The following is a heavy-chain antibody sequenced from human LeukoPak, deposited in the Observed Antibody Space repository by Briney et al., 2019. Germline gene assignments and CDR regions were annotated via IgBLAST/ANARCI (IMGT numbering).Heavy chain of an antibody. CDR3: ASRQDLGWHYDN. CDR2: LSRGGSIT. CDR1: GFTLSSYA. V-gene: IGHV3-23*01. J-gene: IGHJ4*02. D-gene: IGHD6-19*01. Sequence: PGGSLRLSCAASGFTLSSYAMSWVRQAPGKGLEGVSGLSRGGSITNYADSVKGRFTISRDISKNTLYLQMNSLRGEHPAVYYCASRQDLGWHYDNWGQGTLVTVSS.